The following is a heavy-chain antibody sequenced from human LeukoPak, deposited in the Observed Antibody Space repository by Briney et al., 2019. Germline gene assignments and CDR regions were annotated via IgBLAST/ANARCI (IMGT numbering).Heavy chain of an antibody. J-gene: IGHJ4*02. D-gene: IGHD3-22*01. CDR3: ARVGYDSSGYQRPFDY. V-gene: IGHV3-74*01. Sequence: PGGSLRLSCAASGFTFSSYLMHWVRQAPGKGLVGVARINSDGSSTSYADSVKGRFTISRDNAKNTLYLQMNSLRAEDTAVYYCARVGYDSSGYQRPFDYWGQGTLVTVSS. CDR2: INSDGSST. CDR1: GFTFSSYL.